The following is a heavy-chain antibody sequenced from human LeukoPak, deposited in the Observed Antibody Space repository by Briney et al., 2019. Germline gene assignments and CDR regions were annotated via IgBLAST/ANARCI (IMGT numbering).Heavy chain of an antibody. CDR3: ARDSGSYYFDY. V-gene: IGHV4-39*07. CDR2: VYYSGSP. D-gene: IGHD1-26*01. J-gene: IGHJ4*02. Sequence: SETLSLTCTVYGGSISSSSHYWGWIRQPPGKGLEWIGSVYYSGSPYYNPSLKSRVTISVDTSKNQFSLKLSSVTAADTAVYYCARDSGSYYFDYWGQGTLVTVSS. CDR1: GGSISSSSHY.